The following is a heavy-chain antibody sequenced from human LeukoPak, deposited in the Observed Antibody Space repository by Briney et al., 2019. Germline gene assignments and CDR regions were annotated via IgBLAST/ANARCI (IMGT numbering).Heavy chain of an antibody. CDR2: FDPEDGET. V-gene: IGHV1-24*01. J-gene: IGHJ4*02. CDR3: ATGAVTELNDGVYYFDY. Sequence: ASVKVSCKVSGYTLTELSMHWVRQAPGKGLEWMGGFDPEDGETIYAQKFQGRVTMTEDTSTDTAYMELSILRSEDTAVYYCATGAVTELNDGVYYFDYWGQGTLVTVSS. D-gene: IGHD1-1*01. CDR1: GYTLTELS.